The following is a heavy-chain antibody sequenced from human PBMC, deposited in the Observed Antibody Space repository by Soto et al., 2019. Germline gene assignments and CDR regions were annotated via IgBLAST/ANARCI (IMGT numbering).Heavy chain of an antibody. D-gene: IGHD6-19*01. J-gene: IGHJ5*02. V-gene: IGHV4-4*07. Sequence: ETLSLTWTVSGASISSYFWTWIRQPAGKGLDWIGRISTSGTTNYNPSLKSRVTMSVDTSKNQFSLNLSSVTAADTAVYYCAREAGPDRWFDPWGQGTLVTVSS. CDR3: AREAGPDRWFDP. CDR2: ISTSGTT. CDR1: GASISSYF.